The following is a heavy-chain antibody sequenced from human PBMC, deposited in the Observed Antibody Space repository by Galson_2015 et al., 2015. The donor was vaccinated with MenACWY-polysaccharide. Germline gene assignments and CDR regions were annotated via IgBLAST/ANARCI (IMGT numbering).Heavy chain of an antibody. V-gene: IGHV3-23*01. CDR2: ISPGSETA. Sequence: SLRLSCAASGFNFSILVMTWVRQGPGKGLEWVSAISPGSETAYYSDSVKGRFSISRDNSKNTLYLQMDSLRAEDTAVYYCVKGGWGDYWGQGTLVTVSS. D-gene: IGHD3-10*01. CDR1: GFNFSILV. J-gene: IGHJ4*02. CDR3: VKGGWGDY.